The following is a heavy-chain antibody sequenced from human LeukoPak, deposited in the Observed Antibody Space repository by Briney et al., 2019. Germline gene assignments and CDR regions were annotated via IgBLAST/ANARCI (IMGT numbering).Heavy chain of an antibody. Sequence: GGSLRLSCSASGFTFSNYAMHWVRQAPGKGLEYVSAITTNGGNTYYADSVKGRFTISRDNSKNTLHLQMSSLRAEDTAVYYCVKRPNYYDSSGSGYYFDYWGQGTLVTVSS. CDR1: GFTFSNYA. J-gene: IGHJ4*02. CDR2: ITTNGGNT. CDR3: VKRPNYYDSSGSGYYFDY. V-gene: IGHV3-64D*06. D-gene: IGHD3-22*01.